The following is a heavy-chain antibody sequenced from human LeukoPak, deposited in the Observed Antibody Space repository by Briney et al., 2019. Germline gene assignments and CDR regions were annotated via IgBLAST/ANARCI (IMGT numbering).Heavy chain of an antibody. J-gene: IGHJ3*02. D-gene: IGHD3-10*01. Sequence: SETLSLTCTVSGDSISSSNCYWGWIRQPPGKGLEWIGSIYFSGGTYYNASLKSRVTISVDTSKNQFSLKLSSVTAADTAVYYCARVRWFGDLSNSDAFDIWGQGRMVTISA. CDR3: ARVRWFGDLSNSDAFDI. CDR1: GDSISSSNCY. CDR2: IYFSGGT. V-gene: IGHV4-39*07.